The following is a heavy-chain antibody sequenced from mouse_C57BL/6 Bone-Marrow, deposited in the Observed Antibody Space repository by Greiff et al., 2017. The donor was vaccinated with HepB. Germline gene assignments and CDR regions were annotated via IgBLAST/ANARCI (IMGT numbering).Heavy chain of an antibody. CDR3: ASYYGSSYDWYFDV. D-gene: IGHD1-1*01. CDR2: INPNYGTT. CDR1: GYSFTDYN. V-gene: IGHV1-39*01. J-gene: IGHJ1*03. Sequence: VQLQQSGPELVKPGASVKISCKASGYSFTDYNMNWVKQSNGKSLEWIGVINPNYGTTSYNQKFKGKATLTVVQSSSTAYMQLNSLTSEDSAVYYCASYYGSSYDWYFDVWGTGTTVTVSS.